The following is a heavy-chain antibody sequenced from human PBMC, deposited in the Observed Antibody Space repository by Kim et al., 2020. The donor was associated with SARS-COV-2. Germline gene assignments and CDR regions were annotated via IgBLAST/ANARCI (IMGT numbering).Heavy chain of an antibody. J-gene: IGHJ4*02. CDR2: IHPPDSNI. V-gene: IGHV5-51*01. CDR3: ARQGCGTTSCHSIDF. Sequence: GESLKISCQSSGYRFTNNWIAWVRQMPGKGLACMGIIHPPDSNIRYSPSFQGQVTISVDKSIDTAYLQWSSLEATDTAMYYCARQGCGTTSCHSIDFWGQGTMVTVSS. CDR1: GYRFTNNW. D-gene: IGHD2-2*01.